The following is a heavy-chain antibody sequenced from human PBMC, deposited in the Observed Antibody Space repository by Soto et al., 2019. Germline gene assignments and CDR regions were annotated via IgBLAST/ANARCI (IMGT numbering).Heavy chain of an antibody. CDR1: GGTFSSFA. D-gene: IGHD3-22*01. CDR3: ARPTRYYYDTSEQSAWFDP. V-gene: IGHV1-69*13. J-gene: IGHJ5*02. Sequence: SVKVSCKASGGTFSSFAISWVRQAPGQGLERMGVIIPIFGTANYAQKFQGRVTITAHESTSTAYMELSSLRSEDTAIYYCARPTRYYYDTSEQSAWFDPWG. CDR2: IIPIFGTA.